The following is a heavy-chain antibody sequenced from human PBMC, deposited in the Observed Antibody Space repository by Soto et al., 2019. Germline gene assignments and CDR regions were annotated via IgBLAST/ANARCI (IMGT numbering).Heavy chain of an antibody. CDR3: ARGHPINQYSGYDLMGGFDY. J-gene: IGHJ4*02. D-gene: IGHD5-12*01. V-gene: IGHV4-34*01. CDR1: GGYFSGYY. Sequence: QVQLQQWGAGLLKPSETLSLTCAVYGGYFSGYYWSWIRQPPGKGLEWIGEINHSGSTNYNPSLKSRVTISVDTSKNQFSLKLSSVTAADKAVYYCARGHPINQYSGYDLMGGFDYWGQGTLVTVSS. CDR2: INHSGST.